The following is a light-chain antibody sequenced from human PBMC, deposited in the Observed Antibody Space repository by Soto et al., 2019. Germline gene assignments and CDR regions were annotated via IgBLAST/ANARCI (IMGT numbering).Light chain of an antibody. V-gene: IGKV1-5*01. CDR2: AAS. Sequence: EIQINQAPATRSVCIRGRESINYLASQTISSWLAWYQQKPGKAPKLLIYAASTLESGVPSRFSGSGSGTQFTLTISSLQPDDFATYYCQQYRIYSPTFGQGTKVDIK. CDR1: QTISSW. J-gene: IGKJ1*01. CDR3: QQYRIYSPT.